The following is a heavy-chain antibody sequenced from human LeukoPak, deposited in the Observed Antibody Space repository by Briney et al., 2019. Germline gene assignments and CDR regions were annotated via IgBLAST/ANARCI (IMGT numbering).Heavy chain of an antibody. CDR3: AISAPIVGASTVGYYFDY. D-gene: IGHD1-26*01. J-gene: IGHJ4*02. V-gene: IGHV4-59*12. CDR1: GGSISSYY. Sequence: SETLSLTCTVSGGSISSYYWSWIRQPPGKGLEWIGNIYYSGSTYYNPSLKSRVTISVDTSKNQFSLKLSSVTAADTAVYYCAISAPIVGASTVGYYFDYWGQGTLVIVSS. CDR2: IYYSGST.